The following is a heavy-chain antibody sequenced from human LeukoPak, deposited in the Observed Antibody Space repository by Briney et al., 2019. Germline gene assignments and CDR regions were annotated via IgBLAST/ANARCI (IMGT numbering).Heavy chain of an antibody. CDR2: INPTGGST. CDR3: ARTAARRFDY. CDR1: GNTFPSYF. V-gene: IGHV1-46*01. D-gene: IGHD6-6*01. Sequence: EAPVKVSCKASGNTFPSYFMHWVRQAPGQGLEWMGIINPTGGSTTYAQKFQGRVTMTRDTSTSTVYMELSSLRSDDTAVYYCARTAARRFDYWGQGTLVTVSS. J-gene: IGHJ4*02.